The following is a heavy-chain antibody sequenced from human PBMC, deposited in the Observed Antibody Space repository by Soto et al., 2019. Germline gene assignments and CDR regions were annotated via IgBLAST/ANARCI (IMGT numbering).Heavy chain of an antibody. CDR2: ISYDGSNK. CDR1: GFTFSSYG. J-gene: IGHJ4*02. V-gene: IGHV3-30*18. D-gene: IGHD2-15*01. Sequence: LRLSCAASGFTFSSYGMHWVRQAPGKGLEWVAVISYDGSNKYYADSVKGRSTISRDNSKNTLYLQMNSLRAEDTAVYYCAKETYSGPLDYWGQGTLVTVSS. CDR3: AKETYSGPLDY.